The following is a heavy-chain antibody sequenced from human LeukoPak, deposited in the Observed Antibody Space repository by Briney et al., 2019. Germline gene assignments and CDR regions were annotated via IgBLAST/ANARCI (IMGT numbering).Heavy chain of an antibody. CDR3: ARYSDFWSGPGARAYYFDY. CDR1: GFTFNSYT. Sequence: GGSLTLSCAASGFTFNSYTMAWVRQSPGKGLEWVASISSSSMYIYYSDSVQGRFTVSRDNAKNSLHLQMDSLTKDDTATYYCARYSDFWSGPGARAYYFDYWGQGTLVTVSS. D-gene: IGHD3-3*01. V-gene: IGHV3-21*01. J-gene: IGHJ4*02. CDR2: ISSSSMYI.